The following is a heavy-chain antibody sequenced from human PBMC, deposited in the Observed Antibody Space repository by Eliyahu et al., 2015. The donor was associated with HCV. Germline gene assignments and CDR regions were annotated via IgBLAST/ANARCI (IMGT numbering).Heavy chain of an antibody. D-gene: IGHD3-9*01. Sequence: QVQLVQSXAEVKKPGASVKVSCKASGYTFTGYYXHXVRRAPGQGLEWMGWINPNSGGTNXAQKFQGRVTMTRDTSISTAYMELSRLRSDDTAVYYCVRDGAHYDILTGYEADYYYGMDVWGQGTTVTVSS. V-gene: IGHV1-2*02. J-gene: IGHJ6*02. CDR3: VRDGAHYDILTGYEADYYYGMDV. CDR2: INPNSGGT. CDR1: GYTFTGYY.